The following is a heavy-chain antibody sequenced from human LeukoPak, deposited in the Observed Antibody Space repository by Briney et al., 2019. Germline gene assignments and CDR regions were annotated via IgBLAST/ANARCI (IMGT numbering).Heavy chain of an antibody. CDR2: ISSGGST. V-gene: IGHV3-66*01. D-gene: IGHD5-24*01. Sequence: PGGSLRLSCAASGFTVSSDSMGWVRQAPEKGLAWVSLISSGGSTYYADSLKGRFTISRDNSKNTLYLQMNSLRAEDTAVYYCGRVGDGYNDNYWGQGTLVTVSS. CDR1: GFTVSSDS. J-gene: IGHJ4*02. CDR3: GRVGDGYNDNY.